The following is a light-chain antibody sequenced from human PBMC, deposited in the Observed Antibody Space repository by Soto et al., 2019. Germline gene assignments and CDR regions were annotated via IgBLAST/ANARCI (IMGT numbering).Light chain of an antibody. J-gene: IGLJ2*01. CDR3: CSYAGSSKV. Sequence: QSVLTQPASVSGSPGQSITISCTGTSSDVGSYNLLSWYQQHPGKAPKLMIYEGSKRPSGVSNRFSGSKSGNTASLTISGLQAEDEADYYCCSYAGSSKVFGGGTKLTVL. CDR1: SSDVGSYNL. CDR2: EGS. V-gene: IGLV2-23*01.